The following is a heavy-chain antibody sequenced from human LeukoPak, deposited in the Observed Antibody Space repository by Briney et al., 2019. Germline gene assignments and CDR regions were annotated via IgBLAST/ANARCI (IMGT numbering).Heavy chain of an antibody. CDR2: FDPEDGET. CDR3: ATEGYSYGRMGY. D-gene: IGHD5-18*01. J-gene: IGHJ4*02. Sequence: ASVKVSCKVCGYTLTELSMHWVRQAPGKGLEWMGGFDPEDGETIYAQKFQGRVTMTEDTSTDTAYMELSSLRSEDTAVYYCATEGYSYGRMGYWGQGTLVTVSS. CDR1: GYTLTELS. V-gene: IGHV1-24*01.